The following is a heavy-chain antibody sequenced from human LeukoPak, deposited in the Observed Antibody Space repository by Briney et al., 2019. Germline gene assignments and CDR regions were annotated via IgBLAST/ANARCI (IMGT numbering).Heavy chain of an antibody. CDR2: IIPIFGTA. V-gene: IGHV1-69*05. Sequence: SVKVSCKASGGTFSSYAISWVRQAPGQGLEWMGRIIPIFGTANYAQKFQGRVTITTDESTSTAYMELSSLRSEDTAVYYCARDVGYCSGGSCSIHQGGDYWGQGTLVTVSS. CDR3: ARDVGYCSGGSCSIHQGGDY. CDR1: GGTFSSYA. J-gene: IGHJ4*02. D-gene: IGHD2-15*01.